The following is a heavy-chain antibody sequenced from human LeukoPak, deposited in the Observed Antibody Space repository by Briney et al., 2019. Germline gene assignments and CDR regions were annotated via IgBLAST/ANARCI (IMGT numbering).Heavy chain of an antibody. CDR1: GFTVSRNY. J-gene: IGHJ6*04. CDR3: AELGITMIGGV. D-gene: IGHD3-10*02. V-gene: IGHV3-53*01. Sequence: GGSLRLSCAASGFTVSRNYMSWVRQAPGKGLEWVSVIYSGGSTNYADSVKGRFTISRDNAKNSLYLQMNSLRAEDTAVYYCAELGITMIGGVWGKGTTVTISS. CDR2: IYSGGST.